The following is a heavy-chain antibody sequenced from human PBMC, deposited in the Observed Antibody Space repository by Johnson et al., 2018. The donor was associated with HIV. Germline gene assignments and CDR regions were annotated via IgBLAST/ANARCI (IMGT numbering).Heavy chain of an antibody. V-gene: IGHV3-7*05. Sequence: VQLVESGGGLVQPGGSLRLSCAASGFTFSAYWMSWVRQAQGKGLEWVANIKQDGSEKYYVDSVKGRFTISRDNAKNSLYLQINSLRADDTAFYYCARAFGSGGYTSRLYLGLGPFDIWGQGTMVTVSS. CDR3: ARAFGSGGYTSRLYLGLGPFDI. J-gene: IGHJ3*02. D-gene: IGHD6-19*01. CDR1: GFTFSAYW. CDR2: IKQDGSEK.